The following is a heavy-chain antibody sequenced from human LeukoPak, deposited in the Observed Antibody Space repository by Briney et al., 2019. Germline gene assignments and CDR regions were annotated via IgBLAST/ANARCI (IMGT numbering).Heavy chain of an antibody. V-gene: IGHV1-8*01. CDR1: GYTFTSYD. CDR2: MNPNSGNT. Sequence: ASVKVSCKASGYTFTSYDINWVRQATGQGLEWMGWMNPNSGNTGYAQKFQGRVTMTRNTSISPAYMELSSLRSEDTAVYYCAKGGGYVNWFDPWGQGTLVTVSS. CDR3: AKGGGYVNWFDP. J-gene: IGHJ5*02. D-gene: IGHD3-16*01.